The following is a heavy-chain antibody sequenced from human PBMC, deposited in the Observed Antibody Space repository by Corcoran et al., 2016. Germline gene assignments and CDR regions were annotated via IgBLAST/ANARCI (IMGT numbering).Heavy chain of an antibody. CDR1: GYTFTSYA. V-gene: IGHV1-3*01. D-gene: IGHD1-26*01. CDR2: INAGGGDT. Sequence: QVQLVQSGAEVKKPGASVKVSCQASGYTFTSYAMHWVRQAPGQRLEWMGWINAGGGDTKYSQRFQGRVTITRDTSASTAYMELSSLRSEDTAVYYCARYGVGATTGFAYWGQGTLVTVSS. J-gene: IGHJ4*02. CDR3: ARYGVGATTGFAY.